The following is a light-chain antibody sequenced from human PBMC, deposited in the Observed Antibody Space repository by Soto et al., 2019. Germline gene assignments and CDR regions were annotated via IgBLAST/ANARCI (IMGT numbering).Light chain of an antibody. CDR3: AAWDGSLNTYV. J-gene: IGLJ1*01. Sequence: QSVLTQSPSASGTPGLRVSSSCSGSSSNIGSNPVNWYQHLPGTAPKLLIYSNNQRPSGVPDRFSGSKSGTSASLAVSGLQSDDEADYYCAAWDGSLNTYVFGIGTKVTVL. CDR2: SNN. V-gene: IGLV1-44*01. CDR1: SSNIGSNP.